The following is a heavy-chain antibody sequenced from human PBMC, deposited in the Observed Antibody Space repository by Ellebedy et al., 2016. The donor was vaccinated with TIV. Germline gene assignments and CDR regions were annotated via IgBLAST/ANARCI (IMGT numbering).Heavy chain of an antibody. J-gene: IGHJ4*02. CDR1: GFTFSSYE. CDR3: ARWGVRGVRGRQY. Sequence: GGSLRLSCAASGFTFSSYEMNWVRQAPGKGLEWVSYISSSGSTIYYADSVKGRFTISRDNAKNSLYLQMNSLRAEDTAVYYCARWGVRGVRGRQYWGQGTLVTVSS. D-gene: IGHD3-10*01. CDR2: ISSSGSTI. V-gene: IGHV3-48*03.